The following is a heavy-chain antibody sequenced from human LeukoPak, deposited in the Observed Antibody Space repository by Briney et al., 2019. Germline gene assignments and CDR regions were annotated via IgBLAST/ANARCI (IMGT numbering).Heavy chain of an antibody. CDR1: KFTFSSFG. CDR3: ARGGIYYCSGGYCYHMDV. V-gene: IGHV3-30*03. Sequence: PGGSLRLSCAASKFTFSSFGMHWVRQAPGKGLEWVAIISYDGSNKYYADSVKSRFTISRDNSKNTLYLQMNSLRAEDTAVYYCARGGIYYCSGGYCYHMDVWGQGTTVTVSS. D-gene: IGHD2-15*01. J-gene: IGHJ6*02. CDR2: ISYDGSNK.